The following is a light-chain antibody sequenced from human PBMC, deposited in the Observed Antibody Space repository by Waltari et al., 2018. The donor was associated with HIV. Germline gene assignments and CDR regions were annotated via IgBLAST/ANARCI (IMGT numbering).Light chain of an antibody. Sequence: SYELTQPLSVSVALGQTARITCGGNNIGSKNVHWYQQKPGQAPVLVIYRDSNRPSGIPERFSGSNSGNTSTLPFSRAQAGDEADYYCHVWDSSTVVFGGGTKLTVL. CDR3: HVWDSSTVV. CDR2: RDS. V-gene: IGLV3-9*01. CDR1: NIGSKN. J-gene: IGLJ2*01.